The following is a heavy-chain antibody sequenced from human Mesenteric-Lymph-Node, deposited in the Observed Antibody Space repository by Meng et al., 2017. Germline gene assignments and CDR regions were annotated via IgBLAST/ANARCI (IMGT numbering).Heavy chain of an antibody. V-gene: IGHV1-46*03. CDR1: GYTFTSHY. D-gene: IGHD3-16*01. J-gene: IGHJ5*02. Sequence: QVRLVQSGAEVKKPGASVKVSCKTSGYTFTSHYIHWMRQAPGQGLEWMGIIEPRDGDTTYAQKFQGRVTMTSDTSTSTVYMEFSSLRSEDSAIYYCTRWVSQRGESNTFDPWGQGTLVTVSS. CDR3: TRWVSQRGESNTFDP. CDR2: IEPRDGDT.